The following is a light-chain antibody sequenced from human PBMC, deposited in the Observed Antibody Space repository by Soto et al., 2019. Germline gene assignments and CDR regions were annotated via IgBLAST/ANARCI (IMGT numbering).Light chain of an antibody. CDR1: QSVSDC. Sequence: EIVLTQSPVTLSSSLGERATLSCRASQSVSDCLAWYQQKPGQSPRLLIYDASYRATGVPARFSGSGAGKNFTPSISSLEPEDFAIYFCQQRNNWPCTFGEGTTVEV. V-gene: IGKV3D-11*02. CDR2: DAS. J-gene: IGKJ1*01. CDR3: QQRNNWPCT.